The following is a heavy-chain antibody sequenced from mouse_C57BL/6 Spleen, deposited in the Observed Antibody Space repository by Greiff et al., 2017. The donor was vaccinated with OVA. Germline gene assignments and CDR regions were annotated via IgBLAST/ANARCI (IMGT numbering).Heavy chain of an antibody. CDR2: INPSNGGT. J-gene: IGHJ1*03. Sequence: VQLQQPGTELVKPGASVKLSCKASGYTFTSYWMPWVKQRPGQGLEWIGNINPSNGGTNYNEKFKSKATLTVDKSSSTAYMQLSSLTSEDSAVYYCARRERGGYWYFDVWGTGTTVTVSS. V-gene: IGHV1-53*01. CDR1: GYTFTSYW. CDR3: ARRERGGYWYFDV.